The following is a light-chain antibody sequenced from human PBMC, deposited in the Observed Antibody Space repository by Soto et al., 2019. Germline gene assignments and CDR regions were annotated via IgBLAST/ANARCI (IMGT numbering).Light chain of an antibody. CDR1: QGISNY. CDR3: QNYNSAPWT. CDR2: AAS. Sequence: DIQMTQSPSSLSASVGDRVTITCRARQGISNYLAWYQQKPGKVPKLLIYAASTLQSGVPSRFSGSGSGTDFTLTISSLQPEDVATNSCQNYNSAPWTFGQGTKVETK. V-gene: IGKV1-27*01. J-gene: IGKJ1*01.